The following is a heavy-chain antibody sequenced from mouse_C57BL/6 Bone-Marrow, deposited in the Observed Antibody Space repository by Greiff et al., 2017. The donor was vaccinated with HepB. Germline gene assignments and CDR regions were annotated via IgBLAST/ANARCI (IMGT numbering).Heavy chain of an antibody. Sequence: EVQVVESGPGLVKPSQSLSLTCSVTGYSITSGYYWNWIRQFPGNKLEWMGYISYDGSNNYNPSLKNRISITRDTSKNQFFLKLNSVTTEDTATYYCARDPYGYGFAYWGQGTLVTVSA. V-gene: IGHV3-6*01. CDR1: GYSITSGYY. CDR3: ARDPYGYGFAY. D-gene: IGHD2-2*01. CDR2: ISYDGSN. J-gene: IGHJ3*01.